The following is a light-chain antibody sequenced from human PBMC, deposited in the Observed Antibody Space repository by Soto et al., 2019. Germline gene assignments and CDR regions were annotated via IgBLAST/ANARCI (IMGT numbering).Light chain of an antibody. CDR1: QTISYTSINKTY. CDR3: QQEFSYPLT. Sequence: DIVMTQSPDSLAVSLGERATISCKSSQTISYTSINKTYLAWYQQRPGQPPKLLIYWASIRGSGVPDRLSGNRFGTNFPLTISSLENGDVAVFYRQQEFSYPLTFGGGTKVDIK. CDR2: WAS. V-gene: IGKV4-1*01. J-gene: IGKJ4*01.